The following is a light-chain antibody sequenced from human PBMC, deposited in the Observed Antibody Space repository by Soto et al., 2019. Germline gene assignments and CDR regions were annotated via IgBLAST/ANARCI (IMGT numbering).Light chain of an antibody. J-gene: IGLJ1*01. Sequence: QSALTQPRSVSGSPGQSVTISCTGTSSDVGAYDHVSWYQQHPGKAPKLMIHEVSSRPAGVSDRFSGSKSGNTASLTISGLQAEDEADYYCSAFATSRAYVFGIGTKLTVL. CDR3: SAFATSRAYV. V-gene: IGLV2-11*01. CDR2: EVS. CDR1: SSDVGAYDH.